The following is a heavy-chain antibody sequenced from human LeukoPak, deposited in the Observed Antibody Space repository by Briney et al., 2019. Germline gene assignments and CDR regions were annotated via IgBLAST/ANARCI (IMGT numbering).Heavy chain of an antibody. Sequence: SETLSLTCSVSSGSISRYQWSWIRQPTGKGLEWIGYIDVGGNTKYNPSLWTRVTISTDTSKNQFSLKLISVTAADTAVYYCARVMRGYFNSGSFFGQVFYYMDVWGKGTTVIVSS. CDR1: SGSISRYQ. J-gene: IGHJ6*03. CDR2: IDVGGNT. V-gene: IGHV4-59*01. D-gene: IGHD3-10*01. CDR3: ARVMRGYFNSGSFFGQVFYYMDV.